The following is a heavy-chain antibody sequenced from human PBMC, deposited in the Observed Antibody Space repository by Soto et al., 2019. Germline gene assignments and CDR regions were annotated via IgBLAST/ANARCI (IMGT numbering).Heavy chain of an antibody. CDR1: GGSINSDEFY. V-gene: IGHV4-31*03. J-gene: IGHJ5*02. CDR2: IYSSGRT. Sequence: QVQLQESGPGLVKPSQTLSLTCSLSGGSINSDEFYWTWIRQSPGKGLEWIGYIYSSGRTHYNPSLKSRINISLDTSNNLLSLRLSSVNAADTAVYYCARMGLHLGELSRNWFDPWGRGTLVTVSS. D-gene: IGHD3-16*02. CDR3: ARMGLHLGELSRNWFDP.